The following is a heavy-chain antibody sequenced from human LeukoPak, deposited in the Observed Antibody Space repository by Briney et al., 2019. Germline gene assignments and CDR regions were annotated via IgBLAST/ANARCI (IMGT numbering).Heavy chain of an antibody. J-gene: IGHJ3*02. CDR1: GGSISNYY. V-gene: IGHV4-59*12. CDR3: ARDLFRDAFDI. Sequence: SETLSLTCTVSGGSISNYYWSWIRQPPGKGLEWIGDIYYSGSTYYNPSLKSRVTISADTSKNQFSLKLSSVTAADTAVYYCARDLFRDAFDIWGQGTMVTVSS. CDR2: IYYSGST. D-gene: IGHD2-21*01.